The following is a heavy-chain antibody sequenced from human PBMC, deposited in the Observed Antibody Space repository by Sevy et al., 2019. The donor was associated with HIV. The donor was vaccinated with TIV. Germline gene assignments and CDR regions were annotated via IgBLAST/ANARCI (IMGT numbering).Heavy chain of an antibody. D-gene: IGHD4-17*01. J-gene: IGHJ4*02. Sequence: GGSRRLSCAASGFTPSTYGIHWVRQVPGKGLEWVAVIYYDGTNKHYADSVKGRFTISRDSSRNTVFLQMDSLRAEDTGVYYCARDPRLYGDYLLAYFDYWGQGTLVTVSS. CDR2: IYYDGTNK. CDR3: ARDPRLYGDYLLAYFDY. V-gene: IGHV3-33*01. CDR1: GFTPSTYG.